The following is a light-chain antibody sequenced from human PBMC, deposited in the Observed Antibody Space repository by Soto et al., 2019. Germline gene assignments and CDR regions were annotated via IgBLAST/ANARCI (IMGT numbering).Light chain of an antibody. CDR1: GSIIGAPYD. CDR2: GST. Sequence: SVLTQPPSLSGAPGQRVTISCTGSGSIIGAPYDVHWYQHLPGTAPKLLIYGSTNRPSGVPGRFSGSKSGTSASLAITGLQAEDEADYYCPSYDSSLSGYVFGAGTKVTVL. J-gene: IGLJ1*01. V-gene: IGLV1-40*01. CDR3: PSYDSSLSGYV.